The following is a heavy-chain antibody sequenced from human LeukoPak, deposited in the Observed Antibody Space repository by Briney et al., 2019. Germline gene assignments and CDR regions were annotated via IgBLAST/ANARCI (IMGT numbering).Heavy chain of an antibody. J-gene: IGHJ2*01. V-gene: IGHV4-34*01. D-gene: IGHD6-19*01. Sequence: SETLSLTCAAFGWSFSGNYWSWIRQPPGKGLEWIAEINHRGSTNYNPSLKSRVTISVDTSKNQFSLKLSTVTAADTAVYYCARGAGAVAGTGWYFDLWGRGTLVTVSS. CDR2: INHRGST. CDR3: ARGAGAVAGTGWYFDL. CDR1: GWSFSGNY.